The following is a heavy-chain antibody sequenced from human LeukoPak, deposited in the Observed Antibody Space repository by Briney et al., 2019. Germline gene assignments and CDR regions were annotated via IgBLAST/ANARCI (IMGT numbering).Heavy chain of an antibody. CDR2: FDPDDGET. Sequence: ASVKVSCKVPGYTLTEVSIHWVRQAPGKGLEGMGSFDPDDGETIYAQKFQGRLSMTEDTSAATAYMELSSLRSEDTAVYFCAAERELISWGQGTLVTVSS. V-gene: IGHV1-24*01. J-gene: IGHJ5*02. CDR1: GYTLTEVS. CDR3: AAERELIS. D-gene: IGHD1-26*01.